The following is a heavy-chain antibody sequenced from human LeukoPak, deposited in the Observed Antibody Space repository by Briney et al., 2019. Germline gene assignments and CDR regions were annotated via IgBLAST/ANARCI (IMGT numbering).Heavy chain of an antibody. D-gene: IGHD6-19*01. Sequence: PGGSLRLSCAASGFTFSSYAMSRVRQAPGKGLEWVSAISGSGVSTYYADSVKGRFTISRDNSKNTLYLQMNSLRAEDTAVYYCTKFKYSSGWIVWFDPWGQGTLVTVSS. CDR2: ISGSGVST. CDR3: TKFKYSSGWIVWFDP. CDR1: GFTFSSYA. J-gene: IGHJ5*02. V-gene: IGHV3-23*01.